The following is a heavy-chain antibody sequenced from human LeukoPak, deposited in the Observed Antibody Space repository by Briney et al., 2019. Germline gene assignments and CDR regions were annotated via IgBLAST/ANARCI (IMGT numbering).Heavy chain of an antibody. J-gene: IGHJ4*02. D-gene: IGHD5-24*01. V-gene: IGHV3-11*01. CDR1: GFIFSDHY. CDR2: ISSSGSTI. Sequence: GGSLRLSCAASGFIFSDHYMTWIRQAPGKGLEWASYISSSGSTIYYADSVKGRFTISRDNAKNSLYLQMNSLRAEDTAVYYCARVARRDGYNFGKYYFDYWGQGTLVTVSS. CDR3: ARVARRDGYNFGKYYFDY.